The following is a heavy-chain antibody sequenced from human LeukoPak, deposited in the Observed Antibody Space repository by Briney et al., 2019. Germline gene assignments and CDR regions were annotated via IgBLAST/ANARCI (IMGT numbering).Heavy chain of an antibody. CDR2: LSGSDSST. CDR3: ARGGDTVTTLFDY. J-gene: IGHJ4*02. D-gene: IGHD4-17*01. V-gene: IGHV3-23*01. CDR1: GFTFGSYA. Sequence: PGGSLRLSCAASGFTFGSYAMNWVRQTPGKRLEWVSGLSGSDSSTYYADSVKGRFTISRDTSKKTLYLQMNSLRAEDTAVYYCARGGDTVTTLFDYWGQGALVTVSS.